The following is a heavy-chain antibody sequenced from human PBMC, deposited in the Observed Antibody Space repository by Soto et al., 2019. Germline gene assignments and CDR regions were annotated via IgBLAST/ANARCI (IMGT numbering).Heavy chain of an antibody. CDR1: GFTFSSYE. D-gene: IGHD6-13*01. V-gene: IGHV3-48*03. CDR3: ARFRAAAGTRWCDP. CDR2: ISSSGSTI. J-gene: IGHJ5*02. Sequence: EVQLVESGGGLVQPGGSLRLSCAASGFTFSSYEMNWVRQAPGKGLGWVSYISSSGSTIYYADSVKGRFTISRDNAKNSLYLQMNSLRAEDTAVYYCARFRAAAGTRWCDPCGQGTLVTVSS.